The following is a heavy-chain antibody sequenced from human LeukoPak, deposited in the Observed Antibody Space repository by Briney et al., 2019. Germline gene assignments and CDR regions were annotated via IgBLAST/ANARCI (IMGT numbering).Heavy chain of an antibody. D-gene: IGHD3-9*01. Sequence: GGSLRLSCAASGFTFSSYGMSWVRQAPGKGLEWVSAISGSGGSTYYADSVKGRFTISRDNAKNSLYLQMNSLRAADTAVYYCASSGGDYDILTGYRNRKTFDYWGQGTLVTVSS. J-gene: IGHJ4*02. CDR3: ASSGGDYDILTGYRNRKTFDY. V-gene: IGHV3-23*01. CDR2: ISGSGGST. CDR1: GFTFSSYG.